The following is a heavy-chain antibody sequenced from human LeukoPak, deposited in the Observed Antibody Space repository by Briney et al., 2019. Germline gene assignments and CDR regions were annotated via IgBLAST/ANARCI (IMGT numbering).Heavy chain of an antibody. Sequence: PSETLSLTCAVSGVSISSGHWWSWVRQPPGKGLEWIGYIYYSGSTSYKPSLKSRVTISVDTSKNQFSLKLRSVTAADTAVYYCARETSQKGAHYMDVWGKGTTVTISS. D-gene: IGHD3-16*01. CDR2: IYYSGST. CDR3: ARETSQKGAHYMDV. V-gene: IGHV4-4*02. J-gene: IGHJ6*03. CDR1: GVSISSGHW.